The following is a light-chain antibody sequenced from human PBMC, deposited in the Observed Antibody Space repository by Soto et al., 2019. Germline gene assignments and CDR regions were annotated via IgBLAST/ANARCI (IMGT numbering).Light chain of an antibody. CDR1: QSISSY. CDR3: QQSYSTPWA. V-gene: IGKV1-39*01. J-gene: IGKJ1*01. Sequence: DLQMTQSPSSLSASVGDRVTITCRASQSISSYLNWYQQKPGKAPKLLIYAASSLQSGVPSRFSGSGSRTDFTLTISSLQPEDFATYYCQQSYSTPWAFGQGTKVEIK. CDR2: AAS.